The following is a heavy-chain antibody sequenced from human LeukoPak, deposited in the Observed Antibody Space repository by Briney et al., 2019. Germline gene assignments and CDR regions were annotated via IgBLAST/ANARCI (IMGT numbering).Heavy chain of an antibody. CDR2: ISGSGDST. V-gene: IGHV3-23*01. J-gene: IGHJ4*02. Sequence: GGSLRLSCAASGFTFSNYAMSWVRQAPGKGLEWVSTISGSGDSTYYADSVKGRFTNSRDNSKNTLYLQMNSPRAEDTAVYYCAKDYSGSYYYFDYWGQGTLVTVSS. D-gene: IGHD1-26*01. CDR3: AKDYSGSYYYFDY. CDR1: GFTFSNYA.